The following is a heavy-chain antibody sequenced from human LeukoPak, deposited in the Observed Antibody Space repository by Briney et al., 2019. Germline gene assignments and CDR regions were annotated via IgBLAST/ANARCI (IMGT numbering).Heavy chain of an antibody. CDR1: GFTVSSNY. D-gene: IGHD2-8*01. Sequence: PGGSLRLSCAASGFTVSSNYMSWVGQAPGKGLEGVSGRSGSGGITNYADSVRGQFFISTDNSKNSLYLQMNSLRTEDTAVYYCAKSGSISRHCNSGLCYDFDYWGQGTLVIVSS. J-gene: IGHJ4*02. V-gene: IGHV3-23*01. CDR3: AKSGSISRHCNSGLCYDFDY. CDR2: RSGSGGIT.